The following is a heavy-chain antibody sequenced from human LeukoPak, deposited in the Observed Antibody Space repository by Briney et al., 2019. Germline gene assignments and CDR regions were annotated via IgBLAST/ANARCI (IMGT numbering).Heavy chain of an antibody. J-gene: IGHJ4*02. CDR3: ASPSHCSSTSCLEFHC. V-gene: IGHV1-18*01. D-gene: IGHD2-2*01. Sequence: ASVTVSCKASVYTFTSYGIRWVRQAPGQGLEGMGWISAYNGNTNYAQKLQGRVTMTTDTSRSTAYMELRSLRSDDTAGYYWASPSHCSSTSCLEFHCWGQGTLVTVSS. CDR2: ISAYNGNT. CDR1: VYTFTSYG.